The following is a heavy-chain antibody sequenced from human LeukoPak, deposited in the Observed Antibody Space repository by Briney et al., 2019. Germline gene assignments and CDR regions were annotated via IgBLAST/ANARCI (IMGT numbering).Heavy chain of an antibody. V-gene: IGHV3-43D*03. CDR2: ISWDGGST. D-gene: IGHD3-22*01. CDR3: AKAPYYYDSSGYPDY. CDR1: GFTFDDYA. Sequence: PGGSLRLSCAASGFTFDDYAMHWVRQAPGKGLEWVSLISWDGGSTYYADSVKGRFTISRDNSKNSLYLQMNSLRAEDTALYYCAKAPYYYDSSGYPDYWGQGTLVTVSS. J-gene: IGHJ4*02.